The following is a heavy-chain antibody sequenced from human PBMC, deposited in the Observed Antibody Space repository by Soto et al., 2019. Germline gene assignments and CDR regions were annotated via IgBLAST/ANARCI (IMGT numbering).Heavy chain of an antibody. Sequence: ASVKVSCKASGYTFTSYDINWVRQATGQGLEWMGWVNPNSGNTGYAQKFQGRVTMTRNTSISTAYMELSSLRSEDTAVYYCARDGAFFYDILTGYYTPAVSFDYWGQGTLVTVSS. D-gene: IGHD3-9*01. CDR2: VNPNSGNT. CDR3: ARDGAFFYDILTGYYTPAVSFDY. J-gene: IGHJ4*02. V-gene: IGHV1-8*01. CDR1: GYTFTSYD.